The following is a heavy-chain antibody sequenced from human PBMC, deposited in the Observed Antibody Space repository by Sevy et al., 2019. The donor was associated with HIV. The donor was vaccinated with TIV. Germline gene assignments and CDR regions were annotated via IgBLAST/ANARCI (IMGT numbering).Heavy chain of an antibody. CDR2: IWYDGSNK. CDR3: ARDRLLLWFGEFPTAGMDV. D-gene: IGHD3-10*01. J-gene: IGHJ6*02. CDR1: GFTFSSYG. V-gene: IGHV3-33*01. Sequence: GGSLRLSCAASGFTFSSYGMHWVRQAPGKGLEWVAVIWYDGSNKYYADSVKGRFTISRENSKNTLYLQMNGLRAEDTAVYYCARDRLLLWFGEFPTAGMDVWGQGTTVTVSS.